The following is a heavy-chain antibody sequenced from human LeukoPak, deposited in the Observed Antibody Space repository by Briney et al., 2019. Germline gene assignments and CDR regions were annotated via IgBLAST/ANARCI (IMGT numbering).Heavy chain of an antibody. D-gene: IGHD1-26*01. CDR2: IYYSGST. CDR3: ARGDSGHFDY. V-gene: IGHV4-59*01. J-gene: IGHJ4*02. Sequence: SETLSLTRTVPGGSISNYYWSWVRQPPAKGLERIGYIYYSGSTNYNPSLESRVTISVDTSKNQFSLKLSSVTAADTAVYYCARGDSGHFDYWGQGTLVTVSS. CDR1: GGSISNYY.